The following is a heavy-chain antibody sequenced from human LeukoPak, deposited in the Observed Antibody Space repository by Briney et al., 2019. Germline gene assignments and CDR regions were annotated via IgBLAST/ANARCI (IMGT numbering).Heavy chain of an antibody. CDR2: IDPSISYT. D-gene: IGHD6-19*01. J-gene: IGHJ4*02. CDR3: ARHGSGWYV. CDR1: GYSFTSYW. Sequence: GESLKISCKGSGYSFTSYWISWVRQMPGKGLEWVGRIDPSISYTSYSPSFQGHVTMSADKSISTAFLQWSSLKASDTAMYYCARHGSGWYVWGQGTLLTVSS. V-gene: IGHV5-10-1*01.